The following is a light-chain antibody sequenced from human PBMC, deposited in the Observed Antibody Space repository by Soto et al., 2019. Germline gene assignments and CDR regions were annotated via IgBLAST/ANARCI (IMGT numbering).Light chain of an antibody. J-gene: IGKJ4*01. CDR3: QQYYDTHSLT. CDR2: WAS. CDR1: QSVLYSSNNKNY. V-gene: IGKV4-1*01. Sequence: DIMMTQSPDSLAVSLGERATINCKSSQSVLYSSNNKNYLAWYQQKPGQPPKLLIYWASTRESGVPDRFSGSGSGTDFTLTISSLQAEDVAVYYCQQYYDTHSLTFGGGTKVEIK.